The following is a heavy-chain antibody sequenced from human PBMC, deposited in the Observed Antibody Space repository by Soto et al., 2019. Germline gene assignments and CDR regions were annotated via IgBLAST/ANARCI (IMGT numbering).Heavy chain of an antibody. CDR3: ARVAYSSSWNPFVY. D-gene: IGHD6-13*01. CDR2: ISYSGST. V-gene: IGHV4-59*01. Sequence: SETLSLTCTVSGGSISGYYWSWIRQPPGKGLEWIGYISYSGSTNYNPSLKSRVTISLDTSKNQFSLKLGSVTAADTAVYYCARVAYSSSWNPFVYWGQGTLVTVSS. CDR1: GGSISGYY. J-gene: IGHJ4*02.